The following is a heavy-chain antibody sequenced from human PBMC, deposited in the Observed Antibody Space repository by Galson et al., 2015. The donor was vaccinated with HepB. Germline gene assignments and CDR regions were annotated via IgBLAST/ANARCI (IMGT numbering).Heavy chain of an antibody. Sequence: SETLSLTCTVSGGSISSYYWSWIRQPPGKGLEWIGYIYYSGSTNYNPSLKSRVTISVDTSKNQFTLKLSSVTAADTAVYYCARGKYGDYLNYYYYYGMDVWGQGTTVTVSS. J-gene: IGHJ6*02. V-gene: IGHV4-59*01. CDR2: IYYSGST. CDR1: GGSISSYY. D-gene: IGHD4-17*01. CDR3: ARGKYGDYLNYYYYYGMDV.